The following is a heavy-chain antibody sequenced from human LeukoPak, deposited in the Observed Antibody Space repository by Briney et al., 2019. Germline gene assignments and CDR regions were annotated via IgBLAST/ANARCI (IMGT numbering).Heavy chain of an antibody. CDR1: GFTFSSYS. J-gene: IGHJ6*04. V-gene: IGHV3-21*01. Sequence: GGSLRLSCAASGFTFSSYSMNWVRQAPGKGLEWVSSISSSSSYIYYADSVKGRFTISRDNAKNSLYLQMNSLRAEDTAVYYCARDLGYCSSTSCPYYYYYYGIDVWGKGTTVTVSS. CDR2: ISSSSSYI. CDR3: ARDLGYCSSTSCPYYYYYYGIDV. D-gene: IGHD2-2*01.